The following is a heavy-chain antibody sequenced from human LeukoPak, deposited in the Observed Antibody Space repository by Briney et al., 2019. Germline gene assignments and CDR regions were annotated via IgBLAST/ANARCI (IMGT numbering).Heavy chain of an antibody. D-gene: IGHD6-13*01. CDR1: GYTFTGYY. J-gene: IGHJ4*02. CDR2: INPNSGGT. Sequence: ASVKVSCKASGYTFTGYYMHWVRQAPGQGLEWMGWINPNSGGTNYAQKFQGRVTMTRDTSISTAYMELSRLRSDDTAVYYCARGVGQQLVLLYYFDYWGQGTLVTVSS. CDR3: ARGVGQQLVLLYYFDY. V-gene: IGHV1-2*02.